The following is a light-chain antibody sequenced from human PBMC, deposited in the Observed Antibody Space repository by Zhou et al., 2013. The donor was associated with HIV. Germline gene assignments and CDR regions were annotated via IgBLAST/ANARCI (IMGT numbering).Light chain of an antibody. CDR3: QQYNSYPVT. V-gene: IGKV1-5*03. J-gene: IGKJ3*01. CDR2: KAS. CDR1: QSISSW. Sequence: DIQMTQSPSTLSASVGDRVTITCRASQSISSWLAWYQQKPGKAPKLLIYKASSLESGVPSRFSGSGSGTEFTLTISSLQPDDFATYYCQQYNSYPVTFGPGTKWISN.